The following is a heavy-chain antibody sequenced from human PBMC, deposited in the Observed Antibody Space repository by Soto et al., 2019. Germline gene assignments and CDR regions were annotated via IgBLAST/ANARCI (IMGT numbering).Heavy chain of an antibody. J-gene: IGHJ4*02. CDR2: INAGNGNT. CDR1: GYTFTSDA. V-gene: IGHV1-3*01. Sequence: ASVKVSCXAAGYTFTSDAMHWVRQAPGQRLEWMGWINAGNGNTKYSQKFQGRVTITRDTSASTAYMELSSLRSEDTAVYYCARLRATAIDYWGQGTLVTVSS. CDR3: ARLRATAIDY.